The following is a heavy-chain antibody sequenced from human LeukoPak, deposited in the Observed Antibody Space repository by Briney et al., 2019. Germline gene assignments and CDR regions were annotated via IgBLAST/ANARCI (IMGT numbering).Heavy chain of an antibody. CDR1: GYTFTTYD. Sequence: ASVKVSCKASGYTFTTYDINWVRQATGQGLEWMGWMNPNSGNTGYAQKFEGRVTMTRNTPISTAYMELSSLRSEDTAVYYCARGLGVGATNYFDYWGQGTLATVSS. CDR3: ARGLGVGATNYFDY. J-gene: IGHJ4*02. CDR2: MNPNSGNT. V-gene: IGHV1-8*01. D-gene: IGHD1-26*01.